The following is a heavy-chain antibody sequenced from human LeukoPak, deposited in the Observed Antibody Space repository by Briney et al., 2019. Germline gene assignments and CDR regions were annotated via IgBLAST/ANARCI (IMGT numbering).Heavy chain of an antibody. D-gene: IGHD3-10*01. Sequence: ASVKVSCKASGYTFTGYYMHWVRQASGQGLEWMGWINPNSGGTNYAQKFQGRVTMTRDTSISTAYMELGRLRSDDTAVYYCARGRITMVRGVNYWGQGTLVTVSS. CDR2: INPNSGGT. CDR3: ARGRITMVRGVNY. J-gene: IGHJ4*02. CDR1: GYTFTGYY. V-gene: IGHV1-2*02.